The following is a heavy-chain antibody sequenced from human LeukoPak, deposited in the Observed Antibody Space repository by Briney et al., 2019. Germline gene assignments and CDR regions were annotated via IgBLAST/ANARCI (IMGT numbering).Heavy chain of an antibody. CDR2: ISSSSSYI. Sequence: GGSLRLSCAASGFTFSSYSMNWVRQAPGKGLEWVSSISSSSSYIYYADSVKGRFTISRDNSKNTLYLQMNSLRAEDTAVYYCAKDLVAVVAATYYYGMDVWGQGTTVTVSS. V-gene: IGHV3-21*01. CDR3: AKDLVAVVAATYYYGMDV. D-gene: IGHD2-15*01. J-gene: IGHJ6*02. CDR1: GFTFSSYS.